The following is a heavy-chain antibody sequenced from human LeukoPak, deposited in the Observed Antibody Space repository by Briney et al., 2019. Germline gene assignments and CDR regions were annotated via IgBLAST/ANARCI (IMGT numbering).Heavy chain of an antibody. CDR2: IRSKANSYAT. CDR3: TRLGCGGDCYFDY. D-gene: IGHD2-21*02. CDR1: GFTFSGSA. Sequence: GGSLRLSCAASGFTFSGSAMHWVRQASGKGPEWVGRIRSKANSYATAYAASVKGRFTISRDDSKNTAYLQMNSLKTEDTAVYYCTRLGCGGDCYFDYWGQGTLVTVSS. V-gene: IGHV3-73*01. J-gene: IGHJ4*02.